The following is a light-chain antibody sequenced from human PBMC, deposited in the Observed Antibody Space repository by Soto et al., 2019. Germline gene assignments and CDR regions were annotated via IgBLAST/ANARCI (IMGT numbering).Light chain of an antibody. CDR1: QSSSSW. Sequence: DIQMTQSPSTLSASVGDRVTITCRASQSSSSWLAWYQQKPGKAPKLLIYKASTLQSGVPSRFGGSGSGTEFTLAISSLQPDYSATYYCQQYNDNWTFGQGTKVEIK. V-gene: IGKV1-5*03. J-gene: IGKJ1*01. CDR2: KAS. CDR3: QQYNDNWT.